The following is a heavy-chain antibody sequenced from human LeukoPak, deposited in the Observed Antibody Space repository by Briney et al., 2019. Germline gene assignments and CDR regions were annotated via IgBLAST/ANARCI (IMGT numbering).Heavy chain of an antibody. J-gene: IGHJ4*02. CDR1: GFTFSSYA. CDR2: ISGSGGST. V-gene: IGHV3-23*01. CDR3: AKDTLLRYIVATIPPGYYFDY. Sequence: GSLRLSCAASGFTFSSYAMSWVRQAPGKGLEWVSAISGSGGSTYYADSVKGRFTISRDNSKNTLYLQMNSLRAEDTAVYYSAKDTLLRYIVATIPPGYYFDYWGQGTLVTVSS. D-gene: IGHD5-12*01.